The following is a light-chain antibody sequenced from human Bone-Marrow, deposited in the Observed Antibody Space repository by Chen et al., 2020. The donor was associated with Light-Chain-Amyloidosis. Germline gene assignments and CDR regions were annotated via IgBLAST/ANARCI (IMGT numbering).Light chain of an antibody. J-gene: IGKJ2*01. Sequence: VVMTQSPLSLPVTLGQPASISCRSSQSLAFCDGITDFNWLQQRPGQSPRRLIYKVSDRDSGAPDRFSGSGSGTDFTLKITRVEAEDVGVYYCMQGTRWPPGTFGQGTKLEIK. CDR1: QSLAFCDGITD. CDR3: MQGTRWPPGT. CDR2: KVS. V-gene: IGKV2-30*01.